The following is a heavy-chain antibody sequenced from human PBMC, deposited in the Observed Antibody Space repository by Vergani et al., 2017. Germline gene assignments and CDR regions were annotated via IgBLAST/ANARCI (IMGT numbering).Heavy chain of an antibody. CDR3: ASDTHSGQRADR. CDR1: FDSIRNLY. V-gene: IGHV4-59*11. D-gene: IGHD6-19*01. Sequence: QVQLQESGPGLVKSSETLSLTCSVSFDSIRNLYCNWIRQPLGKGLEWIGSIHYSENTNYNPSLKTRVTISVDTSQNQFSLTLTSVTAADTAVYYCASDTHSGQRADRWGQGILVTVTS. J-gene: IGHJ5*02. CDR2: IHYSENT.